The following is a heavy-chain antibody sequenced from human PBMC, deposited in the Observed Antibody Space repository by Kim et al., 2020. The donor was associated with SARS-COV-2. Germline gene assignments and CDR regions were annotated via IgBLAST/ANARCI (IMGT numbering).Heavy chain of an antibody. Sequence: SETLSLICTVSGGSISSYYWSWIRQPPGKGLEWIGYIYYSGSTNYNPSLKSRVTISADTSKNQSSLKLSSVTAADTAVDYCATRALGYRSGCRCYAGFDYWGQGTLVTVSS. CDR1: GGSISSYY. D-gene: IGHD2-15*01. CDR3: ATRALGYRSGCRCYAGFDY. J-gene: IGHJ4*02. CDR2: IYYSGST. V-gene: IGHV4-59*08.